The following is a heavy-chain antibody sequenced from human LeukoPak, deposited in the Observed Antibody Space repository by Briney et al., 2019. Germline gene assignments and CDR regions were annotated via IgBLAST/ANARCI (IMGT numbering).Heavy chain of an antibody. D-gene: IGHD2-21*01. CDR2: IYPGDSDT. J-gene: IGHJ4*02. CDR1: GYSFTSYW. V-gene: IGHV5-51*01. CDR3: ARPPAYCGGDCFFDY. Sequence: GESLKISCKGSGYSFTSYWIGWVRQMPGKGLEWMGIIYPGDSDTRYSPSFQGQVTISADKSISTAYLQWSSLKASDTARYYCARPPAYCGGDCFFDYWGQGTLVTVSS.